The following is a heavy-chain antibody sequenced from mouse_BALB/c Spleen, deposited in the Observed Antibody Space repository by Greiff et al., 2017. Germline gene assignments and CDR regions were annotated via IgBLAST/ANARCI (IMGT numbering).Heavy chain of an antibody. CDR3: ARSPYGNFFDY. Sequence: DVKLVESGGGLVQPGGSRKLSCAASGFTFSSFGMHWVRQAPEKGLEWVAYISSGSSTIYYADTVKGRFTISRDNPKNTLFLQMTSLRSEDTAMYYCARSPYGNFFDYWGQGTTLTVSS. CDR2: ISSGSSTI. D-gene: IGHD2-1*01. V-gene: IGHV5-17*02. J-gene: IGHJ2*01. CDR1: GFTFSSFG.